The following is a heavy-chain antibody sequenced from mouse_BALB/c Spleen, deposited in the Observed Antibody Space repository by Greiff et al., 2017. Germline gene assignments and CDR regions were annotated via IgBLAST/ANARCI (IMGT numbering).Heavy chain of an antibody. CDR3: ARGDGYSSWFAY. Sequence: EVKLVESGGGLVQPGGSRKLSCAASGFTFSSFGMHWVRQAPEKGLEWVAYISSGSSTIYYADTVKGRFTISRDNPKNTLFLQMTSLRSEDTAMYYCARGDGYSSWFAYWGQGTLVTVSA. CDR1: GFTFSSFG. D-gene: IGHD2-3*01. V-gene: IGHV5-17*02. J-gene: IGHJ3*01. CDR2: ISSGSSTI.